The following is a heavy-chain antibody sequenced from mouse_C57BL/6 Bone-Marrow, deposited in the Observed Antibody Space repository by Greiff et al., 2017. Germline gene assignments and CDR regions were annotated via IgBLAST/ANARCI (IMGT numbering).Heavy chain of an antibody. D-gene: IGHD2-4*01. CDR2: INYDGSST. CDR3: ARESYDYDDAMDY. J-gene: IGHJ4*01. V-gene: IGHV5-16*01. Sequence: EVMLVESEGGLVQPGSSMKLSCTASGFTFSDYYMAWVRQVPEKGLEWVANINYDGSSTYYLDSLKSRFIISRDNAKNILYLQMSSLKSEDTATYYCARESYDYDDAMDYWGQGTSVTGSS. CDR1: GFTFSDYY.